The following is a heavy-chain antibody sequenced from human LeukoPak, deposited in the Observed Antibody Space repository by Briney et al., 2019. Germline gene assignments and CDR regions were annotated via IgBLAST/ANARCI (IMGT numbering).Heavy chain of an antibody. D-gene: IGHD2-2*01. V-gene: IGHV4-31*03. CDR2: IYYSGST. J-gene: IGHJ3*02. Sequence: SQTLSLTCTVSGGSISSGGYYWSWIRQHPGKGLEWIGYIYYSGSTYYNPSLKSRVTISVDTSKNQFSLKLSSVTAADTAVYYCAREVGYYGSSTNAFDIWGQGTMVTVSS. CDR1: GGSISSGGYY. CDR3: AREVGYYGSSTNAFDI.